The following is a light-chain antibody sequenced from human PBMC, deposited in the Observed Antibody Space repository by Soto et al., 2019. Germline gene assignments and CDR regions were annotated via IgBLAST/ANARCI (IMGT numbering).Light chain of an antibody. Sequence: EILLTQSPAXXSLSPGERATLSCSASQSISSYLAWYQQKPGQAPRLXXYDASNRATGIPARFSGSGSGTDFTLTISSLEPEDFAVYYCQQRSNWPLITFGQGTRLEIK. J-gene: IGKJ5*01. CDR1: QSISSY. CDR3: QQRSNWPLIT. CDR2: DAS. V-gene: IGKV3-11*01.